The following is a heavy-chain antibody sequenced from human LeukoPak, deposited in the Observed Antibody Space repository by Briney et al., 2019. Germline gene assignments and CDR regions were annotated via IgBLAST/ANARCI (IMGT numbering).Heavy chain of an antibody. V-gene: IGHV4-61*02. CDR3: AREGGYSGYDFLDY. CDR1: GGSISSGSYY. CDR2: IYTSGST. J-gene: IGHJ4*02. D-gene: IGHD5-12*01. Sequence: SQTLSFTCTVSGGSISSGSYYWNWIRQPAGKGLEWIGRIYTSGSTSYNPSLKSRVAISLDTSKNQFSLKLSSVTAADTAVYYCAREGGYSGYDFLDYWGQGTLVTVSS.